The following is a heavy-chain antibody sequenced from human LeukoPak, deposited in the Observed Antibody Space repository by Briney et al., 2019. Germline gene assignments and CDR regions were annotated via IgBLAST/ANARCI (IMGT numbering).Heavy chain of an antibody. CDR1: GYTFTDYY. CDR2: MNPDSGGT. J-gene: IGHJ4*02. D-gene: IGHD3-16*01. V-gene: IGHV1-2*02. CDR3: TTRGGDTLMRTEAFDY. Sequence: ASVKVSCKASGYTFTDYYINWMRQAPGQGLEWMGCMNPDSGGTNYAKKFKGSVTMTWDTSINTSYIDLRRLTSDDTAIYYCTTRGGDTLMRTEAFDYWGLGTLVTVSS.